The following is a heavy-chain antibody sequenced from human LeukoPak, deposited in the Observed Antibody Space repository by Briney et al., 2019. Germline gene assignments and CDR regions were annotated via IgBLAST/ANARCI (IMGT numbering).Heavy chain of an antibody. V-gene: IGHV4-39*07. D-gene: IGHD3-22*01. CDR1: GGSISSGSYY. CDR2: INHSGST. CDR3: ARNFPGYYYDSSGYYNAAYFDY. Sequence: PSETLSLTCTVSGGSISSGSYYWGWIRQPPGKGLEWIGEINHSGSTNYNPSLKSRVTISVDTSKNQFSLKLSSVTAADTAVYYCARNFPGYYYDSSGYYNAAYFDYWGQGTLVTVSS. J-gene: IGHJ4*02.